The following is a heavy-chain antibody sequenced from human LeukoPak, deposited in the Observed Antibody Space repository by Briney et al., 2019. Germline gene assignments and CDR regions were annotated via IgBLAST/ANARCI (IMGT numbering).Heavy chain of an antibody. CDR2: ISAYNGNT. D-gene: IGHD2-15*01. V-gene: IGHV1-18*01. Sequence: ASLKVSCKASGYTFTSYGISWVRQAPGQGLEWRGWISAYNGNTNYAQKLQGRVTMTTDTSTSTAYMELRSLRSDDTAVYYCARVAARYYYYGMDVWGQGTTVTVSS. CDR1: GYTFTSYG. J-gene: IGHJ6*02. CDR3: ARVAARYYYYGMDV.